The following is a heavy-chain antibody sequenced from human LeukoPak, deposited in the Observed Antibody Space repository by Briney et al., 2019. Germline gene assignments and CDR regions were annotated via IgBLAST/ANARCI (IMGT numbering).Heavy chain of an antibody. V-gene: IGHV1-2*04. J-gene: IGHJ4*02. CDR1: GYTFTGYY. D-gene: IGHD3-10*01. Sequence: GASVKVSCKASGYTFTGYYMHWVRQAPGQGLEWMGWINPNSGGTNYAQKFQGWVTMTRDTSISTAYMELSRLRSDDTAVYYCARADMVRGVPFDYWGQGTLSPSPQ. CDR2: INPNSGGT. CDR3: ARADMVRGVPFDY.